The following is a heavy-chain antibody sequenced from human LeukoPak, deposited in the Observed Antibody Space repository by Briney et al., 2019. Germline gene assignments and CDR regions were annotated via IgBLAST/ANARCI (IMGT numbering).Heavy chain of an antibody. Sequence: GASVKVSCKASGYTFTGYYMHWVRQAPGQGLEWMGWINPNSGGTNYAQKFQGRVTMTRDTSISTAYMELSRLRSDDTAVYYCARVEMATIEYYFDYWGQGTLVTVSA. V-gene: IGHV1-2*02. CDR3: ARVEMATIEYYFDY. CDR2: INPNSGGT. D-gene: IGHD5-24*01. CDR1: GYTFTGYY. J-gene: IGHJ4*02.